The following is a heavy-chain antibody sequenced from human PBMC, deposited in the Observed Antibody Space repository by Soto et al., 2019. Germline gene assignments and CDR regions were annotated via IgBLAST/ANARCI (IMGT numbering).Heavy chain of an antibody. CDR1: GYSFSDFG. V-gene: IGHV1-18*04. CDR2: ISGKNGNT. CDR3: ARSDYYEDTGTFEY. J-gene: IGHJ4*02. Sequence: QVHLVQSGGELTKPGASVKVSCKASGYSFSDFGITWVRQAPGQGLEWMGWISGKNGNTNYAQKVQGRVTLTADTSTSTAYMEMRALTSDDTATYYCARSDYYEDTGTFEYWGQGTPVTVSS. D-gene: IGHD4-17*01.